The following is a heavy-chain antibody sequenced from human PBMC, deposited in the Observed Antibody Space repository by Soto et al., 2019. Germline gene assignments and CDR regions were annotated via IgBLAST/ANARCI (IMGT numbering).Heavy chain of an antibody. Sequence: GGSLRLSCAASGFTFSSYEMNWVRQAPGKGLEWVSYISSSGSTIYYADSVKGRFTISRDNAKNSLYLQMNSLRAEDTAVYYCAREQSPYDSSGYPLGYFDYWGQGTLVTVSS. CDR3: AREQSPYDSSGYPLGYFDY. V-gene: IGHV3-48*03. D-gene: IGHD3-22*01. CDR2: ISSSGSTI. CDR1: GFTFSSYE. J-gene: IGHJ4*02.